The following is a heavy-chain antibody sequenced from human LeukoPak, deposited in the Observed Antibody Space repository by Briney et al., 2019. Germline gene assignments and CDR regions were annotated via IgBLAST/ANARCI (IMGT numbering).Heavy chain of an antibody. J-gene: IGHJ6*02. Sequence: PSETLSLTCAVYGGSFSGYYWSWIRQPPGKGLEWIGEINHSGSTNYNPSLKSRVTISVDTSKNQFSLKLSSVTAADTAVYYCARVPRSERLLGHYYYYYGMDVWGQGTTVTVSS. D-gene: IGHD3-3*01. CDR3: ARVPRSERLLGHYYYYYGMDV. V-gene: IGHV4-34*01. CDR2: INHSGST. CDR1: GGSFSGYY.